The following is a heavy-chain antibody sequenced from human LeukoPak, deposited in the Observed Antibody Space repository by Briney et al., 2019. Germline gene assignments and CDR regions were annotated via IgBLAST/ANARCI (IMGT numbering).Heavy chain of an antibody. D-gene: IGHD3-3*01. CDR2: MNPNSGNA. CDR1: GYTFTGYY. Sequence: EASVKVFCKASGYTFTGYYMHWVRQATGQGLEWMGWMNPNSGNAGYAQKFQGRVTMTRNTSISTAYMELSSLRSEDTAVYYCARGGYYDVLSGYYHFYDYWGQGALVTVSP. V-gene: IGHV1-8*02. CDR3: ARGGYYDVLSGYYHFYDY. J-gene: IGHJ4*02.